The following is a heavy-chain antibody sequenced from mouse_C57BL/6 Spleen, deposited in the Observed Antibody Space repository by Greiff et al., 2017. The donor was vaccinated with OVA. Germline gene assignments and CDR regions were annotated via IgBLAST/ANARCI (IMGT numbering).Heavy chain of an antibody. CDR1: GYTFTSYW. V-gene: IGHV1-64*01. Sequence: QVQLKQPGAELVKPGASVKLSCKASGYTFTSYWMHWVKQRPGQGLEWIGMIHPNSGSTNYNEKFKSKATLTVDKSSSTAYMQLSSLTSEDSAVYDCARPPIYDGYFDYWGQGTTLTVSS. D-gene: IGHD2-3*01. CDR2: IHPNSGST. CDR3: ARPPIYDGYFDY. J-gene: IGHJ2*01.